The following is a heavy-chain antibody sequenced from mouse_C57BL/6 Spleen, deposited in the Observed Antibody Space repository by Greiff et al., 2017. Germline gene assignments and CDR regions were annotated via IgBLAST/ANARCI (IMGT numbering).Heavy chain of an antibody. CDR3: ARSSNWDAMDY. CDR1: GYAFSSYW. V-gene: IGHV1-80*01. Sequence: QVQLQQSGAELVKPGASVKISCKASGYAFSSYWMNWVKQRPGKGLEWIGQIYPGDGDTNYNGKFKGKATLTADKSSSTAYMQRSSLTSEDSAVYFCARSSNWDAMDYWGQGTSVTVSS. CDR2: IYPGDGDT. J-gene: IGHJ4*01. D-gene: IGHD4-1*01.